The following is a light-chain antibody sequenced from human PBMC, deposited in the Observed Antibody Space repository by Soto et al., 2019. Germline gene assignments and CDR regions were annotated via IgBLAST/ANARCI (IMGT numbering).Light chain of an antibody. J-gene: IGKJ4*01. Sequence: EIVMTQSPATLSVSPGERATLSCRASQSISSKLAWYQHKPGQAPRLLIYGASTRATGIPVRFSGSGSGTEFPLTLTSLQSEDFAVYYCQEYNNWHPITFGGGTKVEIK. CDR3: QEYNNWHPIT. CDR2: GAS. CDR1: QSISSK. V-gene: IGKV3-15*01.